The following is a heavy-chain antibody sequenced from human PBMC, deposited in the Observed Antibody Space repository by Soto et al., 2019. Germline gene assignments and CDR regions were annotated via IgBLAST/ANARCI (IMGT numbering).Heavy chain of an antibody. J-gene: IGHJ4*02. Sequence: QVHLVQSGAEVKKHGASVKVSCKASGYTFTSYYVHWVRQAPGQGLEWMGLINPSGGDTFYAQKFQGRVTMTRDTSTSAVYLGLSNLRSEDTAMYFCARGSDVAARQLIDFWGQGTLVTVSS. V-gene: IGHV1-46*01. D-gene: IGHD6-6*01. CDR2: INPSGGDT. CDR1: GYTFTSYY. CDR3: ARGSDVAARQLIDF.